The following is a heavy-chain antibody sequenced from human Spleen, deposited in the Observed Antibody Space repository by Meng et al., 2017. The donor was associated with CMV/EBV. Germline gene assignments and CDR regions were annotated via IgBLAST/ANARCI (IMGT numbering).Heavy chain of an antibody. CDR3: ARDNDWGPDY. Sequence: SGKASGYTCTDHYFHWGRQDPGQGLEWMGWIYPNSGGTHYAQKFQGRLTVTTDTSISTGYMELSSLGSDDTAVYYCARDNDWGPDYWGQGTLVTVSS. V-gene: IGHV1-2*02. CDR1: GYTCTDHY. J-gene: IGHJ4*02. CDR2: IYPNSGGT. D-gene: IGHD3-9*01.